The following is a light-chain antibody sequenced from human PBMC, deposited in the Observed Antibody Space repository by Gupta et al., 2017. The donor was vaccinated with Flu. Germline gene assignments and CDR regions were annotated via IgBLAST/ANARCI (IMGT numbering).Light chain of an antibody. CDR2: GSN. CDR3: QYYANTLTGAGV. J-gene: IGLJ2*01. CDR1: SSNIGAGYD. V-gene: IGLV1-40*01. Sequence: QSVLTQPPSVSGAPGQRVTISFTGSSSNIGAGYDAHWYQQVPGTDPKLLIEGSNSRPSGVPDRFSGSKSGTSDSLDLTGRQVEDEADEYCQYYANTLTGAGVFGGGTKMTVL.